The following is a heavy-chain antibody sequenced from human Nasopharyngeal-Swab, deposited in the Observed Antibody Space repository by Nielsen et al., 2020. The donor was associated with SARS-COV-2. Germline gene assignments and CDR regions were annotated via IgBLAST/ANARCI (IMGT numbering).Heavy chain of an antibody. Sequence: WIRQPPGKGLEWIGEIYHSGSTNYNPSLKSRVTISVDKSKNQFSLKLSSVTAADTAVYYCARRSTAVKSDYWGQGTLVTVSS. J-gene: IGHJ4*02. V-gene: IGHV4-4*02. CDR3: ARRSTAVKSDY. CDR2: IYHSGST.